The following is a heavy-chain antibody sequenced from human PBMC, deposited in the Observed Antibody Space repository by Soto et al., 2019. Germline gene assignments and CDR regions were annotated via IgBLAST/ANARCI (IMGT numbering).Heavy chain of an antibody. CDR2: VYHGGST. D-gene: IGHD6-13*01. CDR3: ARAGIAAAGYFDY. J-gene: IGHJ4*02. Sequence: PSETLSLTCAVSGGSISSSHWWSWVRQPPGKGLEWIGEVYHGGSTNYNPSLKSRVTISVDKSKNQFSLKLSSVTAADTAVYYCARAGIAAAGYFDYWGQGTLVTVSS. V-gene: IGHV4-4*02. CDR1: GGSISSSHW.